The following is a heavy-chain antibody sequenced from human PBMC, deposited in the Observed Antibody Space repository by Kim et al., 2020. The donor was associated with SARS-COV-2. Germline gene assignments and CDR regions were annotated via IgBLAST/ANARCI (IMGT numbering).Heavy chain of an antibody. V-gene: IGHV1-3*04. J-gene: IGHJ3*02. CDR1: GYTFTNYA. CDR3: ASTMIIFGGLCSFNI. Sequence: ASVKVSCKASGYTFTNYAIHWVRQAPGQRLEWMGWINTGNGNTKYSEKFQGRVTFTSDTSASTAYMELSRLRSEDTAVYYCASTMIIFGGLCSFNIWGQGTMVTVSS. CDR2: INTGNGNT. D-gene: IGHD3-16*01.